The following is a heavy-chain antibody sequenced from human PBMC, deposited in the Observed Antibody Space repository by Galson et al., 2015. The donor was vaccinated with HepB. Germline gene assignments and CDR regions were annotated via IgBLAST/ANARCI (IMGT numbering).Heavy chain of an antibody. CDR2: ISGSGGST. D-gene: IGHD3-3*01. CDR3: AAGGYYDFWSGYSNLDY. Sequence: SLRLSCAASGFTFSSYAMSWVRQAPGKGLEWVSAISGSGGSTYYADSVKGRFTISRDNSKNTLYLQMNSLRAEDTAVYYCAAGGYYDFWSGYSNLDYWGQGTLVTVSS. J-gene: IGHJ4*02. V-gene: IGHV3-23*01. CDR1: GFTFSSYA.